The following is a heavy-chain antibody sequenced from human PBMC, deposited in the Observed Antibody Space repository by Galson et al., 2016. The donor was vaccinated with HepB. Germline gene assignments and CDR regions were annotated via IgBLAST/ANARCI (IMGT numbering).Heavy chain of an antibody. Sequence: SLRLSCAASEFTFSDFVMAWVRQAPGKGLEWVSAISSSGSSTFYADSVKGRFTISRDNSKNTLFLQLNSLRAEDTAINFWAKIAVLAMWYFDYWGQGTLVTVSS. CDR3: AKIAVLAMWYFDY. CDR1: EFTFSDFV. CDR2: ISSSGSST. V-gene: IGHV3-23*01. D-gene: IGHD2/OR15-2a*01. J-gene: IGHJ4*02.